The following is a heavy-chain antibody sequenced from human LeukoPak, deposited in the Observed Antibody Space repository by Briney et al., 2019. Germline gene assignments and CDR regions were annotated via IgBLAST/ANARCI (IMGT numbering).Heavy chain of an antibody. D-gene: IGHD4-17*01. V-gene: IGHV4-34*01. CDR2: INHSGST. CDR3: ARGGPYGQNY. Sequence: SETLSLTCAVYGGSFSGYYWSWIRQPPGKGLEWIGEINHSGSTNYNPSLKSRVTRSVDTSKNQFSLKLSSVTAADTAVYYCARGGPYGQNYWGQGTLVTVSS. J-gene: IGHJ4*02. CDR1: GGSFSGYY.